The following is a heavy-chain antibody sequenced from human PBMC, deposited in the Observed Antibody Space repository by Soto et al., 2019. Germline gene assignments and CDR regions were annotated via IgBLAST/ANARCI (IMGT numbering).Heavy chain of an antibody. CDR1: GFTFSSYS. V-gene: IGHV3-48*01. J-gene: IGHJ5*02. Sequence: GSLRLSCAASGFTFSSYSMNWVRQAPGKGLEWVSYISSSSSTIYYADSVKGRFTISRDNAKNSLYLQMNSLRAEDTAVYYCARENIAAAGTEVHWFDPWGQGTLVTVSS. CDR2: ISSSSSTI. CDR3: ARENIAAAGTEVHWFDP. D-gene: IGHD6-13*01.